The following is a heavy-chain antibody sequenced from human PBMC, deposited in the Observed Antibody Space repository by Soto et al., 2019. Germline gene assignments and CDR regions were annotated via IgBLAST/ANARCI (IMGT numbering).Heavy chain of an antibody. D-gene: IGHD5-18*01. CDR3: AREVGGYSYGYDDY. CDR2: IIPILGIA. Sequence: GASVKVSCKASGGTFSSYTISWVRQAPGQGLEWMGRIIPILGIANYAQKFQGRVTITADKSTSTAYMELSSLRSEDTAVYYCAREVGGYSYGYDDYWGQGTLVTVSS. V-gene: IGHV1-69*04. J-gene: IGHJ4*02. CDR1: GGTFSSYT.